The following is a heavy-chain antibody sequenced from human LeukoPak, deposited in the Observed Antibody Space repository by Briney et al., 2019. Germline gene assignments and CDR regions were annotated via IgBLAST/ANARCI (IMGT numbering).Heavy chain of an antibody. CDR3: ARASGYSGYDPFDY. CDR2: IYSGGDT. V-gene: IGHV3-53*01. Sequence: GSLRLSCAASGFTFRTYSMNWVRQAPGKGLEWVSVIYSGGDTYYADSVKGRFTISRDNSKNTLYLQMNTLRAEDTAVYYCARASGYSGYDPFDYWGQGTLVTVSS. CDR1: GFTFRTYS. D-gene: IGHD5-12*01. J-gene: IGHJ4*02.